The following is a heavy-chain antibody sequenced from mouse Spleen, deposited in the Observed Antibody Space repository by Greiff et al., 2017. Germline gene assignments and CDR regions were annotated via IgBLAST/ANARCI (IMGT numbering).Heavy chain of an antibody. D-gene: IGHD2-4*01. Sequence: VQLQQSGAELARPGASVKLSCKASGYTFTDYYINWVKQRTGQGLEWIGEIYPGSGNTYYNEKFKGKATLTADKSSSTAYMQLSSLTSEDSAVYFCARSGDYDYAMDYWGQGTSVTVSS. CDR2: IYPGSGNT. CDR3: ARSGDYDYAMDY. V-gene: IGHV1-77*01. CDR1: GYTFTDYY. J-gene: IGHJ4*01.